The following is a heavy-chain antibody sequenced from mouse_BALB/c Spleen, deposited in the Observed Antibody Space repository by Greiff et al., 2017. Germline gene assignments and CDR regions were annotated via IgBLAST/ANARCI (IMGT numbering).Heavy chain of an antibody. CDR3: ARIPYGNYGYYAMDY. CDR2: INPNNGGT. V-gene: IGHV1-18*01. CDR1: GYTFTEYT. J-gene: IGHJ4*01. D-gene: IGHD2-1*01. Sequence: EVQLQQSGPELVKPGASVKISCKTSGYTFTEYTMHRVKQSHGKSLEWIGGINPNNGGTSYNQKFKGKATLTVDKSSSTAYMELRSLTSEDSAVYYCARIPYGNYGYYAMDYWGQGTSVTVSS.